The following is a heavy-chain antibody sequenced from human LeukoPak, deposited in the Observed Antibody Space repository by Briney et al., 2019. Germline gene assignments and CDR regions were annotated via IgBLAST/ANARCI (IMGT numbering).Heavy chain of an antibody. V-gene: IGHV1-24*01. D-gene: IGHD2-15*01. CDR3: ASSLYCSGGSCYSAFIFYYYYGMGV. CDR1: GYTLTELS. Sequence: ASVKVSCKVSGYTLTELSMHWVRQAPGKGLEWMGGFDPEDGETIYAQKFQGRVTITADESTSTAYMELSSLRSEDTAVYYCASSLYCSGGSCYSAFIFYYYYGMGVWGQGTTVTVPS. J-gene: IGHJ6*02. CDR2: FDPEDGET.